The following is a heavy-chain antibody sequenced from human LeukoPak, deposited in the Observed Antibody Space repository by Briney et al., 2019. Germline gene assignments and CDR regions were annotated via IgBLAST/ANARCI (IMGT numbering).Heavy chain of an antibody. CDR1: GGSISSYY. Sequence: SETLSLTCTVSGGSISSYYWSWIRQPPGKGLEWIGCIHYSGSTNYNPSLKSRVTMSVDTSKNQFSLKLSSVTAADTAVYYCARDPVYYYDSSGEHDAFDIWGQGTMVTVSS. CDR3: ARDPVYYYDSSGEHDAFDI. D-gene: IGHD3-22*01. V-gene: IGHV4-59*12. J-gene: IGHJ3*02. CDR2: IHYSGST.